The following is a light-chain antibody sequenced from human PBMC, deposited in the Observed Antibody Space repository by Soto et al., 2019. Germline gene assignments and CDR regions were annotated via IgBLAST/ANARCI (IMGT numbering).Light chain of an antibody. Sequence: DVVMTQTPLSLSVTPGQPASISCKSSQSLLYSYGKTYLSWYLQKPGQPPQLLIYEVSKRLSGVPDTFSGGGSGTDFTLKISRVEAGDVGVYYCMQTTQLPFSFGPGTKVDIK. CDR3: MQTTQLPFS. CDR1: QSLLYSYGKTY. V-gene: IGKV2D-29*01. CDR2: EVS. J-gene: IGKJ3*01.